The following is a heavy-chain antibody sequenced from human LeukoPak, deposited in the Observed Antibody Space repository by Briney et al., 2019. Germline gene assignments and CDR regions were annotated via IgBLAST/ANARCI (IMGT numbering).Heavy chain of an antibody. D-gene: IGHD6-13*01. Sequence: GESLQIFCKGSGYSFISYWIGCVRQMPGKGLEWMGIIYPSDSDTRYSPSFQGQVTISADKSNSTAYLQWSSRKASATAMYYCARLRVSFDIWGQGTMVTVSS. CDR2: IYPSDSDT. V-gene: IGHV5-51*01. J-gene: IGHJ3*02. CDR1: GYSFISYW. CDR3: ARLRVSFDI.